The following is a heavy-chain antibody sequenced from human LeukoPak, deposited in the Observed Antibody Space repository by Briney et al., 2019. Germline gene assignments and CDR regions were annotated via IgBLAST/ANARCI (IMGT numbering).Heavy chain of an antibody. J-gene: IGHJ4*02. Sequence: PGGSLRLSCAASGFTFSSNYMSWVRQAPGKGLEWVSVIYSGGSTYYADSVKGRFTISRDNSKNTLYLQMNSLRAEDTAVYYCARKIGGVYYFDYWGQGTLVTVSS. D-gene: IGHD3-16*01. CDR2: IYSGGST. CDR1: GFTFSSNY. V-gene: IGHV3-66*01. CDR3: ARKIGGVYYFDY.